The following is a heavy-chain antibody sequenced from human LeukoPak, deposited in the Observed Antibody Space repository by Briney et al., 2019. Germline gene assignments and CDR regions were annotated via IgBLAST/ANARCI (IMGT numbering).Heavy chain of an antibody. CDR1: GFTFDDYA. V-gene: IGHV3-9*01. CDR3: AKGGAAADNYWYFDL. D-gene: IGHD6-13*01. J-gene: IGHJ2*01. Sequence: TGGSLRLSCSASGFTFDDYAMQWVRHAPGKGLEWVSGISWNSGNITYGDSVKGGFTISRDNAKNSLYLQMNSLRTEDTALYYCAKGGAAADNYWYFDLWGRGTLVTVSS. CDR2: ISWNSGNI.